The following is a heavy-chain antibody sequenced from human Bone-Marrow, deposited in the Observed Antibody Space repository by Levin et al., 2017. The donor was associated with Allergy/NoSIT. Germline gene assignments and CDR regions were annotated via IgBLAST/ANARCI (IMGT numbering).Heavy chain of an antibody. J-gene: IGHJ4*02. CDR2: IYTSGST. CDR1: GGSISSYY. CDR3: ARDHPMSGYHHY. D-gene: IGHD3-3*01. V-gene: IGHV4-4*07. Sequence: SQTLSLTCTVSGGSISSYYWSWIRQPAGKGLEWIGRIYTSGSTNYNPSLKSRVTMSVDTSKNQFSLKLSSVTAADTAVYYCARDHPMSGYHHYWGQGTLVTVSS.